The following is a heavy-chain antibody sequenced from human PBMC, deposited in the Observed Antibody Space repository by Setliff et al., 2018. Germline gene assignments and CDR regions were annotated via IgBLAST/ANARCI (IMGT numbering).Heavy chain of an antibody. CDR1: GGSISRNSYY. D-gene: IGHD3-16*01. CDR2: XXXXXXX. J-gene: IGHJ4*02. CDR3: ARHADRFWGGDFDY. V-gene: IGHV4-39*01. Sequence: SETLSLTCTVSGGSISRNSYYWGWIRQPPXXXXXXXXXXXXXXXXXXXXXXXXRVAIXXDTSKNQFSLKLNSVTAADTAVYYCARHADRFWGGDFDYWGQGTLVTVSS.